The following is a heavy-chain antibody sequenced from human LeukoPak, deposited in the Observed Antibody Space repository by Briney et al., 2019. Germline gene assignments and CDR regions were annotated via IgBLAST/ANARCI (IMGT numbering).Heavy chain of an antibody. J-gene: IGHJ4*02. V-gene: IGHV1-3*01. CDR3: ARGPEPIAAAALDY. CDR2: INAGNGNT. D-gene: IGHD6-13*01. CDR1: GYTFTSYA. Sequence: ASVKVSCKASGYTFTSYAMHWVRQAPGQRLEWMGWINAGNGNTKYSQKFQGRVTITRDTSASTAYMELSSPRSEDTAVYYCARGPEPIAAAALDYWGQGTLVTVSS.